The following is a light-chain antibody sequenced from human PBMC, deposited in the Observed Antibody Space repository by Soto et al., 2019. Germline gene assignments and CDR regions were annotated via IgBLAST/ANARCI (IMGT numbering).Light chain of an antibody. CDR3: QQYDNLPIT. Sequence: DIQMTQSPSSLSASVGDRVTITCQASQDISNYLNWYQQKPGKAPKLLIYDASNLETGVPSRFSGSGSGTDFTFTISSLXXXXIATYYCQQYDNLPITFGQGTRLEIK. CDR1: QDISNY. V-gene: IGKV1-33*01. J-gene: IGKJ5*01. CDR2: DAS.